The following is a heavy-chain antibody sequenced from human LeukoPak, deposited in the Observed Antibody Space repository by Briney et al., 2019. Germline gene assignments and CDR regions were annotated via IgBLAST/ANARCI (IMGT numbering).Heavy chain of an antibody. Sequence: SGTLSLTCAVSGGSISSNKWWSWLRQAPGKGLEWLGEVVHSGSTNYNPSLKSRVTISVDKSKNQFSLKLRSVTAADTAVYYCARVTGYMIEDYFDYWGQGTLVTVSS. CDR2: VVHSGST. CDR1: GGSISSNKW. V-gene: IGHV4-4*02. J-gene: IGHJ4*02. D-gene: IGHD3-22*01. CDR3: ARVTGYMIEDYFDY.